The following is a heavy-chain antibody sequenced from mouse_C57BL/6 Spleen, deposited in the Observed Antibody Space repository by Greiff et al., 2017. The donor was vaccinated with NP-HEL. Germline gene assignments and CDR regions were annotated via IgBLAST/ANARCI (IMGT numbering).Heavy chain of an antibody. CDR1: GYTFTSYW. D-gene: IGHD3-3*01. J-gene: IGHJ1*03. V-gene: IGHV1-59*01. Sequence: QVQLQQPGAELVRPGTSVKLSCTASGYTFTSYWMHWVKQRPGQGLEWIGVIDPSDSYTNYNQKFKGKATLTVDTSSSTAYMQLSSLTSEDSAVYYCARDGGYGDYGDAGAVIDDWGTGTTVTVSS. CDR3: ARDGGYGDYGDAGAVIDD. CDR2: IDPSDSYT.